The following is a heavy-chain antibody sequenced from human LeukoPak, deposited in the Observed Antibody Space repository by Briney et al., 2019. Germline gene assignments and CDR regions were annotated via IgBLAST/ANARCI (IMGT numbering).Heavy chain of an antibody. D-gene: IGHD5-12*01. Sequence: SETLSLTCTVSGGSISSYYWSWIRQPPGKGLEWIGSIYHSGSTYYNPSLKSRVTISVDTSKNQFSLKLSSVTAADTAVYYCARDWMATMGFDYWGQGTLVTVSS. J-gene: IGHJ4*02. CDR1: GGSISSYY. CDR3: ARDWMATMGFDY. V-gene: IGHV4-38-2*02. CDR2: IYHSGST.